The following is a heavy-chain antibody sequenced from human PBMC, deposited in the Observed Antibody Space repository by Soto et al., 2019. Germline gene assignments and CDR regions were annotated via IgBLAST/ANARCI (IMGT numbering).Heavy chain of an antibody. CDR3: ARQRRTMVRGVIITPYFDY. CDR2: IYYSGST. Sequence: SETLSLTCTVSGGSISSSSYYWGWIRQPPGKGLEWIGSIYYSGSTYYNPSLKGRVTISVDTSKNQFSLKLSSVTAADTAVYYCARQRRTMVRGVIITPYFDYWGQGTLVTVSS. J-gene: IGHJ4*02. CDR1: GGSISSSSYY. V-gene: IGHV4-39*01. D-gene: IGHD3-10*01.